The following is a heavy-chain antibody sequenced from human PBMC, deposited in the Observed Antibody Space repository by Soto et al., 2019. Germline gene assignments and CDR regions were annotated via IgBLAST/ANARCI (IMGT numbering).Heavy chain of an antibody. Sequence: GGSLRLSCAASGFTFSSYAMSWVRQAPGKGLEWVSAISGSGGSTYYEDSVKGRFTISRDNSKNTLYLQMNSLRAEDTDVYYCAKVLAFKVVTAIPLFFDYWGQGTLVTVSS. CDR3: AKVLAFKVVTAIPLFFDY. V-gene: IGHV3-23*01. CDR1: GFTFSSYA. J-gene: IGHJ4*02. D-gene: IGHD2-21*02. CDR2: ISGSGGST.